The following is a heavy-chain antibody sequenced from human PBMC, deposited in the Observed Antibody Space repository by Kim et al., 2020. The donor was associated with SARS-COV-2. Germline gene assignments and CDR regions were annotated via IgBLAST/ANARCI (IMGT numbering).Heavy chain of an antibody. Sequence: ADSVKRRFTISRDNSKHTLYLQMNNLGAEDTAVYYCAKRIPVTGIYYFDNWGQGTLVTVSS. CDR3: AKRIPVTGIYYFDN. V-gene: IGHV3-23*01. D-gene: IGHD6-19*01. J-gene: IGHJ4*02.